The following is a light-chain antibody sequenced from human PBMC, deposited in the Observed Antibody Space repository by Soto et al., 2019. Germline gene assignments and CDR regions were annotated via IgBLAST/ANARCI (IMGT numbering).Light chain of an antibody. CDR2: AAS. Sequence: DIPLTQSPSFLSASVGDRVTITCRASQGISSYLAWYQQKPGKAPKLLIYAASTLQSGVPSRFSGSGSGTEFTLTISSLQPEDFATYYCQQLNSYPFLTFGGGTKVEIQ. V-gene: IGKV1-9*01. CDR3: QQLNSYPFLT. J-gene: IGKJ4*01. CDR1: QGISSY.